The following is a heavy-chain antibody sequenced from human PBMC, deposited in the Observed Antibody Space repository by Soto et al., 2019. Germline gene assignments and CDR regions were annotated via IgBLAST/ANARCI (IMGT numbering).Heavy chain of an antibody. D-gene: IGHD6-19*01. Sequence: EVQLLESGGGLVQPGGSLRLSCAASGFTFGSATMSWFRQALGKGLEWVAGLGGSGISTYYADSVKGRFPMSRDNSKNTLYVQMHTLRAEDTAIYYCAKVRRTSGWLLDYWGQGTLVTVSS. CDR1: GFTFGSAT. CDR2: LGGSGIST. CDR3: AKVRRTSGWLLDY. V-gene: IGHV3-23*01. J-gene: IGHJ4*02.